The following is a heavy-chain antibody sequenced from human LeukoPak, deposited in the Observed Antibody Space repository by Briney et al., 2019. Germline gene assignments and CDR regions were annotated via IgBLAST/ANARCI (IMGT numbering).Heavy chain of an antibody. CDR1: GGSFSGYY. D-gene: IGHD3-16*01. CDR2: INHSGST. CDR3: ARHGGQYDFDY. V-gene: IGHV4-34*01. J-gene: IGHJ4*02. Sequence: SETLSLPRAVYGGSFSGYYWSWIRQPPGKGLEWIGEINHSGSTNYNPSLKSRVTISVDASRNQFSLNLNSVTAADAAIYYCARHGGQYDFDYWAQGTLVTVSS.